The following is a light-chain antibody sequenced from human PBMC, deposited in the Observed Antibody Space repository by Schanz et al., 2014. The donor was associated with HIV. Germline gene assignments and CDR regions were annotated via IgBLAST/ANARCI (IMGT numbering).Light chain of an antibody. V-gene: IGKV3-15*01. CDR2: DTS. Sequence: EIVMTQSPATLSVSPGEGATLSCRASQGINSNLAWSHQKPRQAPKVLIYDTSTRATGVPARFSGSRSGTQFSLTINSLQSEDFAVYFCQQYHLSPVTFGQGTRLEIK. CDR3: QQYHLSPVT. J-gene: IGKJ5*01. CDR1: QGINSN.